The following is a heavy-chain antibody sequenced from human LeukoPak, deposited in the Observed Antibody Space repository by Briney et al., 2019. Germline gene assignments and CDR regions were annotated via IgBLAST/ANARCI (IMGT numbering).Heavy chain of an antibody. Sequence: GGSLRLSCAASGFTFSSFPMSWFRQAPGKGLEWVSAISVTGSSTYYPESVKGRFTISRDNSKNTLYLQMNSLRVEDTAIYYCAKDGYGDYQRDHYWYFDLWGRGTLVTVSS. CDR2: ISVTGSST. J-gene: IGHJ2*01. V-gene: IGHV3-23*01. CDR1: GFTFSSFP. D-gene: IGHD4-17*01. CDR3: AKDGYGDYQRDHYWYFDL.